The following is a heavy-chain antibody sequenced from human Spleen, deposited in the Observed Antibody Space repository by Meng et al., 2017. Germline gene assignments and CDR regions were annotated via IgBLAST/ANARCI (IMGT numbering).Heavy chain of an antibody. J-gene: IGHJ5*02. CDR3: TTDLPFTEGGLITT. CDR2: IKSKVDGGTT. Sequence: GESLKISCAASGFTFSNAWMTWVRQAPGKGLEWVGRIKSKVDGGTTDFAAPVKDRFTISRDDTKNTLYLQMNSLKTEDTAVYYCTTDLPFTEGGLITTWGQGTLVTVSS. D-gene: IGHD3-16*01. V-gene: IGHV3-15*01. CDR1: GFTFSNAW.